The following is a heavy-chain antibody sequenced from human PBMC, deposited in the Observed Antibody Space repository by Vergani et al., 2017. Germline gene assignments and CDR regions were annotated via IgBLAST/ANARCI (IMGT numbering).Heavy chain of an antibody. CDR1: TFTFSSYW. CDR3: ARGGADYRYDSRGSLYYFDY. V-gene: IGHV3-7*01. Sequence: EVQLVESGGGLVQPGGSLRLSCAASTFTFSSYWMSWVRQAPGKGLEWVANIKEDGSEKYYVDSVKGRFTISRDNAKNSLYLQMNSLRAEDTAVYYCARGGADYRYDSRGSLYYFDYWGQGTLVTVSS. J-gene: IGHJ4*02. D-gene: IGHD3-22*01. CDR2: IKEDGSEK.